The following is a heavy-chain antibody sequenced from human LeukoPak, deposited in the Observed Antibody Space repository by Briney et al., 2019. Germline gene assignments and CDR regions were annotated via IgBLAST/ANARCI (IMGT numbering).Heavy chain of an antibody. Sequence: SETLSLTCAVYGGSIRSTIYYWGWIRQPPGKGLEWIGSTQYSGGTYHNPSLKSRITISVDTSKSQFSLRLSSVTAADTAVYYCATPEGVATYAFDIWGQGTMVTVSS. CDR1: GGSIRSTIYY. CDR3: ATPEGVATYAFDI. CDR2: TQYSGGT. J-gene: IGHJ3*02. V-gene: IGHV4-39*01.